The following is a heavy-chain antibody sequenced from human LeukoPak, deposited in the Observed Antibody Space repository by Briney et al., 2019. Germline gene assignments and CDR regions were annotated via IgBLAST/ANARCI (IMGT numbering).Heavy chain of an antibody. CDR3: ARGYCSGGSCYSVENWFDP. CDR1: GYTFTGYY. CDR2: INPNSGGT. V-gene: IGHV1-2*06. J-gene: IGHJ5*02. Sequence: GASVKVSCKAAGYTFTGYYVFWVRQAPGQGLEWMGRINPNSGGTNYAQKFQGRVTMTRDTSISTAYMELSRLRSDDTAVYYCARGYCSGGSCYSVENWFDPWGQGTLVTVSS. D-gene: IGHD2-15*01.